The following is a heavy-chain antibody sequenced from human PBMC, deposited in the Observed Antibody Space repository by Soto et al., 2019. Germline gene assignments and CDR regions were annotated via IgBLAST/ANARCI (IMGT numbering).Heavy chain of an antibody. CDR3: AADHSTPPHSYGSPASYYYCYRMDV. D-gene: IGHD5-18*01. J-gene: IGHJ6*02. CDR1: GFTFTSSA. CDR2: IVVGSGNT. Sequence: SVKVSCKASGFTFTSSAVQWVRQARGQRLEWIGWIVVGSGNTNYAQKFQERVTITRDMSTSTAYMELSSLRSEDTAVYYCAADHSTPPHSYGSPASYYYCYRMDVWRQGSTVT. V-gene: IGHV1-58*01.